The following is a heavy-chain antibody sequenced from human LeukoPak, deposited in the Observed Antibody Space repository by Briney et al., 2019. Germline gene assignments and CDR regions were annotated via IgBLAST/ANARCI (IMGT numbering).Heavy chain of an antibody. CDR1: GYTFTSYA. CDR2: INTNTGNP. D-gene: IGHD3-16*02. V-gene: IGHV7-4-1*02. Sequence: GASVKVSCKASGYTFTSYAMNWVRRAPGQGLEWMGWINTNTGNPTYAQGFTGRFVFSLDTSVSTAYLQISSLKAEDTAVYYCARAPRLGELSSLYYWGQGTLVTVSS. CDR3: ARAPRLGELSSLYY. J-gene: IGHJ4*02.